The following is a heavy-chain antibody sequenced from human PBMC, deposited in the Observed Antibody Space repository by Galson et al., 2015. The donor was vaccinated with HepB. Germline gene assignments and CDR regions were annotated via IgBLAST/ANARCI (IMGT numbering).Heavy chain of an antibody. J-gene: IGHJ4*02. D-gene: IGHD1-26*01. V-gene: IGHV3-15*01. CDR2: IKSKTDGETT. CDR1: GFTFTNAW. Sequence: SLRLSCAASGFTFTNAWMNWVRQAPGKGLEWVGRIKSKTDGETTDYAAPVKGRFTISRDDSKNTLFLQMNSLKTEDTAVYYCTTGVAGTTGANYWGQGILVTVSS. CDR3: TTGVAGTTGANY.